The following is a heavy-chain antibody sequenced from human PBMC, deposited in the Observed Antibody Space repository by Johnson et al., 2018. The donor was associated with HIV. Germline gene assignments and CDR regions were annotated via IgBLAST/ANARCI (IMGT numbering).Heavy chain of an antibody. V-gene: IGHV3-30*02. CDR3: AKESKWESRTPHAFDF. D-gene: IGHD1-26*01. CDR1: GFTFNTYG. CDR2: IRFDGSNK. Sequence: QVQLVEFGGGVVQPGGSLRLSCAASGFTFNTYGIHWVRQAPCKGLEWVAFIRFDGSNKYYADSVKGRFAISRDNSKNTLFLQMKSLRAEDTAVYYCAKESKWESRTPHAFDFLGQGTVVTVSS. J-gene: IGHJ3*01.